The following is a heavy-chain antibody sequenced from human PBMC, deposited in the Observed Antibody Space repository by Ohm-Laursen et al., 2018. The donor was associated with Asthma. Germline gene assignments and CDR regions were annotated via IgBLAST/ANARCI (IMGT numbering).Heavy chain of an antibody. CDR1: GFTFSSYW. Sequence: SLRLSCAASGFTFSSYWMHWVRQAPGKGLVWVSRINSDGSSTSYADSVKGRFTISRDNAKNTLYLQINSLRAEDTAVYYCARDPSEGCSSTSCYVNWYFDLWGRGPLVTVSS. CDR3: ARDPSEGCSSTSCYVNWYFDL. D-gene: IGHD2-2*01. J-gene: IGHJ2*01. V-gene: IGHV3-74*01. CDR2: INSDGSST.